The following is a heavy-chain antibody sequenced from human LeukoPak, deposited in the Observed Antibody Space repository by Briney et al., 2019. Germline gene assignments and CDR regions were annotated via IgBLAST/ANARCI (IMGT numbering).Heavy chain of an antibody. Sequence: GGSLRLSCAASGFTFSAFAMTWVRQAPGXGLEWVSTITDDGYNTYSADSVKGRITFSRDNSKNTLSLQLRSLRAEDTAVYYCAKDLSYTSGACDHWGQGTLVTVSS. V-gene: IGHV3-23*01. J-gene: IGHJ4*02. CDR2: ITDDGYNT. CDR1: GFTFSAFA. D-gene: IGHD6-19*01. CDR3: AKDLSYTSGACDH.